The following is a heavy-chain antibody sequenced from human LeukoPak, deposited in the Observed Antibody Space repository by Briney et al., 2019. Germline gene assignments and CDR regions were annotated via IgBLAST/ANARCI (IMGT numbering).Heavy chain of an antibody. CDR2: IYPGDSDT. CDR3: ARHSISMAGTVDY. D-gene: IGHD6-19*01. V-gene: IGHV5-51*01. J-gene: IGHJ4*02. CDR1: GYNFTSYW. Sequence: GESLKISCKGSGYNFTSYWIGWVRQMPGKGLEWMGIIYPGDSDTRYSPSFQGQVTISADKSISTAYLQWSSLKASDTAMYYCARHSISMAGTVDYWGQGTLVTVSS.